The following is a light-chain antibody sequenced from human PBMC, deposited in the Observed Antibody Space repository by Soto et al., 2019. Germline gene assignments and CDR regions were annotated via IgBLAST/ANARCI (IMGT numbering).Light chain of an antibody. CDR3: QQYYSYPSNT. J-gene: IGKJ5*01. Sequence: ALRRTRSPPAFSASTGDRVTITCPVSQGISSYLAWYQQKPGKAPKLLIYAASTLQSGVPSRFSGSGSGTDFTLTISGLQSEDFATYYCQQYYSYPSNTLGEGTRLEIK. V-gene: IGKV1-8*01. CDR1: QGISSY. CDR2: AAS.